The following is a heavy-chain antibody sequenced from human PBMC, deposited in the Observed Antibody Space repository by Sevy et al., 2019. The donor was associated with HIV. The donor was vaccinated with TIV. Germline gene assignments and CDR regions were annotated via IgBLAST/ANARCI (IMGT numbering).Heavy chain of an antibody. J-gene: IGHJ4*02. D-gene: IGHD2-8*01. Sequence: GGSLRLSCEASGFTFSKYSMSWVRQAPGKGLEWVSTFSFGCGRINYADSVKGRFTICRDASKNTLYLQMNRLRAEDTVVYYCAREGCTKPHDYWGQGTLVTVSS. CDR3: AREGCTKPHDY. CDR1: GFTFSKYS. CDR2: FSFGCGRI. V-gene: IGHV3-23*01.